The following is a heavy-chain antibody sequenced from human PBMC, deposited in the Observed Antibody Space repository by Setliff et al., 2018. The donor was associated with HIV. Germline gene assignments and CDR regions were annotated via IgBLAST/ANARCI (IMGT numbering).Heavy chain of an antibody. J-gene: IGHJ3*02. CDR3: ARPLTTSYNFWGDAFSI. CDR1: GYTFTSYG. V-gene: IGHV1-18*01. Sequence: GASVKVSCKASGYTFTSYGFSWVRQAPGQGLEWMGWISAYNGNTNYAQKLQGRVTMTTDTSTNMAYMELRSLKFDDTAVYYCARPLTTSYNFWGDAFSIWGQGTMVTVSS. D-gene: IGHD3-3*01. CDR2: ISAYNGNT.